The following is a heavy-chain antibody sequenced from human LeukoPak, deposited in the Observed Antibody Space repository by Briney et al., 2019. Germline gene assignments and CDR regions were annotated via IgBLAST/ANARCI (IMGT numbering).Heavy chain of an antibody. CDR2: INPNSGGT. J-gene: IGHJ4*02. V-gene: IGHV1-2*06. Sequence: ASVKVSCKASGYTFTGYYMHWLRQAPEQGLEWMGRINPNSGGTNYAQKFQGRVTMTRDTSISTAYMELSRLRSDDTAVYYCARDMVRGVIIPDCWGQGTLVTVSS. CDR1: GYTFTGYY. CDR3: ARDMVRGVIIPDC. D-gene: IGHD3-10*01.